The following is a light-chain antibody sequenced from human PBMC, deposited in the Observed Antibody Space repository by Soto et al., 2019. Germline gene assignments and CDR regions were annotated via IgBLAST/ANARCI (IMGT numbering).Light chain of an antibody. CDR3: AAWDHSLNAYV. V-gene: IGLV1-36*01. CDR2: YND. Sequence: QAVVTQPPSVSEAPRQRVTISCSGSSSNIGNNAVNWYQQLPGKAPKLLIYYNDLLPSGVSDRFSGSKSGTSASLAISGLQSEDEADYYCAAWDHSLNAYVFGTGTKLTVL. J-gene: IGLJ1*01. CDR1: SSNIGNNA.